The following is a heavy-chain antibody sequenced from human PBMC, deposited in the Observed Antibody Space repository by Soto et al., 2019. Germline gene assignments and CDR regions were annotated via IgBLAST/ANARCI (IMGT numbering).Heavy chain of an antibody. CDR2: TYYRSKWYN. J-gene: IGHJ6*02. D-gene: IGHD2-2*01. CDR1: GDSVSSNSAA. Sequence: SQTLSLTCAISGDSVSSNSAAWNWIRQSPSRGLEWLGRTYYRSKWYNDYAVSVKSRITINPDTSKNQFSLQLNSVTPEDTAVYYCARDRDVLRYCSSTSCYSTSLAYYYGMAVWGQGTTVTVSS. V-gene: IGHV6-1*01. CDR3: ARDRDVLRYCSSTSCYSTSLAYYYGMAV.